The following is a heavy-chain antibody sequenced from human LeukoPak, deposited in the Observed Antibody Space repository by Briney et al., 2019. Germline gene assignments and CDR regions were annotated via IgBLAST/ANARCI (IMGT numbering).Heavy chain of an antibody. CDR2: IYYSGST. J-gene: IGHJ5*02. D-gene: IGHD2-2*01. CDR1: GGSISSYY. Sequence: PSETLSLTCTVSGGSISSYYWSWIRQPPGKGLEWIGSIYYSGSTYYNPSLKSRVTISVDTSKNQFSLKLSSVTAADTAVYYCARQMRAGFIVVVPAPLFDPWGQGTLVTVSS. CDR3: ARQMRAGFIVVVPAPLFDP. V-gene: IGHV4-39*01.